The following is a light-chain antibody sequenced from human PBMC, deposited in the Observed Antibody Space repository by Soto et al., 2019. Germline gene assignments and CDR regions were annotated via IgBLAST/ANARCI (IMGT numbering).Light chain of an antibody. J-gene: IGKJ4*01. CDR2: AAS. CDR3: QQHYSYPALT. CDR1: QTISRW. V-gene: IGKV1-5*01. Sequence: DIPRTQTPSTLSASVGDDVTITCVASQTISRWLAWYQEKPGKAPKRLIYAASSMQSGVPSRFSGSGSGTDFTLTISCLQSEDFAPYYCQQHYSYPALTFGGGTKVDIK.